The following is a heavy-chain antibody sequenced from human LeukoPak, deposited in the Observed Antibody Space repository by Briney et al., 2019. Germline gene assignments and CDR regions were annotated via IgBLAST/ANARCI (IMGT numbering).Heavy chain of an antibody. CDR2: FDPEDGET. CDR3: ARGLYRYSDPNDWFDP. D-gene: IGHD2-15*01. Sequence: ASVKVSCKVSGYTLTELSIHWVRQAPGKGLEWMGGFDPEDGETIYAQRFQGRVTMTEDTSTDTAYMEVSSLRSEDTALYYCARGLYRYSDPNDWFDPWGQGTLVTVSS. J-gene: IGHJ5*02. V-gene: IGHV1-24*01. CDR1: GYTLTELS.